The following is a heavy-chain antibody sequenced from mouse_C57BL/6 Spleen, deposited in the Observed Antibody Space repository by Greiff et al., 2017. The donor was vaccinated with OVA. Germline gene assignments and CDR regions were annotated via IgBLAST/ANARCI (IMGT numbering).Heavy chain of an antibody. J-gene: IGHJ2*01. Sequence: EVKLMESGPELVKPGASVKISCKASGYSFTDYNMNWVKQSNGKSLEWIGVINPNYGTTSYNQKFKGKATLTVDQSSSTAYMQLNSLTSEDSAVYYCAREGITTVVPYFDYWGQGTTLTVSS. V-gene: IGHV1-39*01. CDR2: INPNYGTT. D-gene: IGHD1-1*01. CDR3: AREGITTVVPYFDY. CDR1: GYSFTDYN.